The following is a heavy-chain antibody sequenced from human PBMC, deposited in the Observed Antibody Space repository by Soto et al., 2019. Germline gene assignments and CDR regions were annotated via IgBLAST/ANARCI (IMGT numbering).Heavy chain of an antibody. CDR2: VSGTGTI. CDR3: AIEPYFDRCRGDFDY. Sequence: VPLVESGGGLVQPGGSLRLSCAASGFTFATFEMNWVRQAPGRGLEWVSYVSGTGTIYYADSVTGRFTISRDNAKNSGYPQMNSLGGDDTAIYYCAIEPYFDRCRGDFDYWGQGTRVTVSS. D-gene: IGHD3-9*01. V-gene: IGHV3-48*03. CDR1: GFTFATFE. J-gene: IGHJ4*02.